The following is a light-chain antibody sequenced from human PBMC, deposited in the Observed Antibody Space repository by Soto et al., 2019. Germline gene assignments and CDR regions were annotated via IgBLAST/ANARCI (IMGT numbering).Light chain of an antibody. Sequence: QSALTQPASVSGSPGQSITISCTGTSSDVGSYNLVSWYQQHPGKAPKLMIYEGSKRPSGVSNRFSGSKSGNTASLTNSGIQAEDEADYYCCSYAGSSTWVFGGGTKVTVL. CDR1: SSDVGSYNL. CDR3: CSYAGSSTWV. J-gene: IGLJ3*02. CDR2: EGS. V-gene: IGLV2-23*01.